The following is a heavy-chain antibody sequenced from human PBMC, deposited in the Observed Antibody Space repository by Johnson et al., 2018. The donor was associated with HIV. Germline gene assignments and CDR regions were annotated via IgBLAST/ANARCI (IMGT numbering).Heavy chain of an antibody. CDR2: ISWNSGSI. CDR1: GFTFDDYA. CDR3: ARRVALIYSFDI. V-gene: IGHV3-9*01. Sequence: VQLLESGGGLVQPGRSLRLSCAASGFTFDDYAMHWVRQAPGKGLEWVSGISWNSGSIGYADSVKGRFTISRDNAKNSLYLQMNSLRAEDTALYYCARRVALIYSFDIWGQGTMVAVSS. J-gene: IGHJ3*02. D-gene: IGHD2-21*01.